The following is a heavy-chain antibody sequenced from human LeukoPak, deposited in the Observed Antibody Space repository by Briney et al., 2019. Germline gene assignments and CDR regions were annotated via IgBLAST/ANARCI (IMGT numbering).Heavy chain of an antibody. Sequence: GGSLRLSCAASGFTFSIFAMTWVRQAPGKGLEWVSTISGSGGSTFYADSVKGRFTISRDNSKNTLFLQMNSLRAEDTAVYYCARDGGYHFFDYWGQGTLVTGSS. CDR2: ISGSGGST. V-gene: IGHV3-23*01. D-gene: IGHD6-25*01. J-gene: IGHJ4*02. CDR1: GFTFSIFA. CDR3: ARDGGYHFFDY.